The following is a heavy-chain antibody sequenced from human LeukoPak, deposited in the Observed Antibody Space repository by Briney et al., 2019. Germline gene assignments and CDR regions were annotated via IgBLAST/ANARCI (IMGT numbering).Heavy chain of an antibody. J-gene: IGHJ6*02. Sequence: SETLSLTCAVYGGSFSGYYWSWIRQPPGKGLEWIGEINHSGSTNYNPSLKSRVTISVDTSKNQFSLKLSSVNAADTAVYYCARVLGIAAAGTLSLMDVWGQGTTVTVSS. CDR3: ARVLGIAAAGTLSLMDV. V-gene: IGHV4-34*01. CDR1: GGSFSGYY. CDR2: INHSGST. D-gene: IGHD6-13*01.